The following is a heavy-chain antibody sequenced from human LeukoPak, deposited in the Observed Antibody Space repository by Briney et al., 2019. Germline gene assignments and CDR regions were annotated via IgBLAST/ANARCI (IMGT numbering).Heavy chain of an antibody. J-gene: IGHJ4*02. V-gene: IGHV1-69*04. CDR3: ARADSSGYSLDENFDY. CDR2: IIPIFGIV. CDR1: GGTLSSYA. Sequence: ASVKVSCKVSGGTLSSYAINWVRQAPGQGLEWIGRIIPIFGIVNYAQNFQGRVTITADKSTNTAYMELSSLRSEDTAFYYCARADSSGYSLDENFDYWGQGTLVTVSS. D-gene: IGHD3-22*01.